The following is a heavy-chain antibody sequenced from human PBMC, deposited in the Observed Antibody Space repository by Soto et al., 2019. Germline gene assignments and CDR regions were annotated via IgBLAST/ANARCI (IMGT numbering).Heavy chain of an antibody. CDR2: ISWNSGSI. CDR1: GFTFDDYA. J-gene: IGHJ4*02. D-gene: IGHD2-15*01. V-gene: IGHV3-9*01. CDR3: AKDNCSGGSCYSYYFDY. Sequence: GGSLRLSCAASGFTFDDYAMHWVRQAPGKGLEWVSGISWNSGSIGYADSVKGRFTISRDDAKNSLYLQMNSLRAEDTALYYCAKDNCSGGSCYSYYFDYWGQGTLVTVSS.